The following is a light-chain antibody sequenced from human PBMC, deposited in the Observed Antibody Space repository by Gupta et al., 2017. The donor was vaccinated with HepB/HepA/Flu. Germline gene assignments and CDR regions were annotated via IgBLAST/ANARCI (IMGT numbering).Light chain of an antibody. J-gene: IGKJ4*02. CDR2: KAS. CDR3: QQYITFSRT. Sequence: DLPMPQSPSTLSASVGDRVTITCRASQSISSWLAWYQQKPGKAPKFLIYKASNLESGVPSRFSGSGSGTEFTLTISGLQPDDFAIYYCQQYITFSRTFGEGTKVEIK. CDR1: QSISSW. V-gene: IGKV1-5*03.